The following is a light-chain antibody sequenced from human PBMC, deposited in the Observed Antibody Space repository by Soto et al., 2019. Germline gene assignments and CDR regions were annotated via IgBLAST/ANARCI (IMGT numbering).Light chain of an antibody. CDR2: EVN. CDR3: SSYTSSSPCV. J-gene: IGLJ1*01. Sequence: QSALTQPASVSGSPRQSITISCTGASSDVGGYTYVSWYQQHPGKAPKLMIYEVNNRPSGVSNRFSGSKSGNTASLTISGLQAEDEADYYCSSYTSSSPCVFGTGTKVTVL. CDR1: SSDVGGYTY. V-gene: IGLV2-14*01.